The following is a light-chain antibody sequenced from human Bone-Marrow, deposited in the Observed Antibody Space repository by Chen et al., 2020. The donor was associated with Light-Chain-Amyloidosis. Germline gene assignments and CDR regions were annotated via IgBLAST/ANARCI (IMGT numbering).Light chain of an antibody. CDR1: NIGSTR. CDR3: QVWDRSSERPV. Sequence: SYVLTQPSSVSVAPGQTATIACGGNNIGSTRVHWSHQTPGQAPLLVVYDDSARPSGRPARLAGANSGNTATLTIGRVEAGEEADYYCQVWDRSSERPVFGGGTKLTVL. J-gene: IGLJ3*02. V-gene: IGLV3-21*02. CDR2: DDS.